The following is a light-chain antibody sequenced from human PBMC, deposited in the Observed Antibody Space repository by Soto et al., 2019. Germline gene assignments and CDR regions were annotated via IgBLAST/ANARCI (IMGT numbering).Light chain of an antibody. J-gene: IGLJ3*02. V-gene: IGLV1-44*01. CDR2: SNN. Sequence: QSVLTQPPSASGTPGQRVTISCSGSSSNIGSNTVNWYQQLPGTAPKLLIYSNNQRPSGVPDRFSGSKSGTSASLAISGRQSEDEADYYCAAWDDSLNGWVFGGETKLTVL. CDR1: SSNIGSNT. CDR3: AAWDDSLNGWV.